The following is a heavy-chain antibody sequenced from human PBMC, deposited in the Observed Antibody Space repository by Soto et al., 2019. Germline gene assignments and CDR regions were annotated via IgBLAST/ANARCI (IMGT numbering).Heavy chain of an antibody. V-gene: IGHV2-26*01. J-gene: IGHJ5*02. Sequence: QVTLKESGPVLVKPTETLTLTCTVSGFSLSNARMGVSWIRQPPGKALAWLAHIFSNDAKSYSTPLKCRLTISKTTSKSQVVLTMTNMYPVDRTTYYGAWTGDFLWFDPMGQVTVVTVSS. CDR3: AWTGDFLWFDP. CDR2: IFSNDAK. D-gene: IGHD3-3*01. CDR1: GFSLSNARMG.